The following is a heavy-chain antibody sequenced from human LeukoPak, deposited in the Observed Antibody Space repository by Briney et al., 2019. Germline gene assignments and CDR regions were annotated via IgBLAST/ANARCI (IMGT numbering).Heavy chain of an antibody. CDR3: ARLFATVNKYNRLDP. CDR1: GDSISSGGYY. CDR2: IYYSGST. D-gene: IGHD4-11*01. J-gene: IGHJ5*02. V-gene: IGHV4-31*03. Sequence: PSETLSLTCTVSGDSISSGGYYWSWIRQHPGKGLEWIGYIYYSGSTYYNPSLKSRVSMSVDTSNNQFTLKLSSVTAADTAVYYCARLFATVNKYNRLDPWGQGTLVTVSS.